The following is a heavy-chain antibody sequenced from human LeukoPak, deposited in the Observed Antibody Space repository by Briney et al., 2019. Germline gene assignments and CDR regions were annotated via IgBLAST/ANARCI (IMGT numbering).Heavy chain of an antibody. Sequence: GGSLRLSCAASGFTFSDYYMSWIRQAPGKGLEWVSYISSSSSYTNYADSVKGRFTISRDNAKNSLYLQMNSLGAEDTAVYYCARDLREFDSSGYYLDYWGQGTLVTVSS. CDR1: GFTFSDYY. V-gene: IGHV3-11*06. D-gene: IGHD3-22*01. CDR2: ISSSSSYT. CDR3: ARDLREFDSSGYYLDY. J-gene: IGHJ4*02.